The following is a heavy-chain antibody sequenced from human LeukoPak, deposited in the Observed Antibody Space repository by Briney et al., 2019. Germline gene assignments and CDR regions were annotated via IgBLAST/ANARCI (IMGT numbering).Heavy chain of an antibody. V-gene: IGHV3-53*01. D-gene: IGHD3-22*01. Sequence: GGSLRLSCAASGFTVSSNYMSWVRQAPGKGLEWVSVIYSGGSTYYADSVKGRFTISRDNSKNTLYLQMNSLRAEDTAVYYCATSSYKSTMIVVVTYFDYWGQGTLVTVSS. J-gene: IGHJ4*02. CDR2: IYSGGST. CDR1: GFTVSSNY. CDR3: ATSSYKSTMIVVVTYFDY.